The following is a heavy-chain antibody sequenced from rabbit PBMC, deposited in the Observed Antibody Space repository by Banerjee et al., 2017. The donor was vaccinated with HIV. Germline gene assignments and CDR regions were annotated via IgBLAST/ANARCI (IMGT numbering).Heavy chain of an antibody. J-gene: IGHJ4*01. CDR2: IYAGSSYTP. CDR3: ARSSAGNGCYAYVEYFKL. V-gene: IGHV1S45*01. CDR1: GFSFSNIYY. Sequence: QEQLVESGGGLVQPEGSLTLTCTASGFSFSNIYYMCWVRQAPGKGLEWIACIYAGSSYTPYYASWAKGLLTISKTPSTTVTLQMASLTAADTATYFCARSSAGNGCYAYVEYFKLWRPGTLVTIS. D-gene: IGHD6-1*01.